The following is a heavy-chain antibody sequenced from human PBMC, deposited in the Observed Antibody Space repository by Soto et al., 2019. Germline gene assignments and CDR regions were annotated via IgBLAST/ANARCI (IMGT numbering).Heavy chain of an antibody. J-gene: IGHJ4*02. V-gene: IGHV4-34*01. D-gene: IGHD3-3*01. CDR2: INHSGST. CDR1: GGSFSGYY. Sequence: PSETLSLTCAVYGGSFSGYYWSWIRQPPGKGLEWIGEINHSGSTNYNPSLKSRVTISVDTSKNQFSLKLSSVTAADTAVYYCARVRVLRFLHYYASSPAYYFDYWGQGTLVTVSS. CDR3: ARVRVLRFLHYYASSPAYYFDY.